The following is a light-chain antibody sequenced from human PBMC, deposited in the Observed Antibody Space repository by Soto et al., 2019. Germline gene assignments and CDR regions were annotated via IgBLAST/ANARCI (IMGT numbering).Light chain of an antibody. CDR3: LQYNSSPFT. CDR2: KAS. Sequence: DIPMTQSPSTLSASVGDRVTITCRASQSITSWLAWYQQKPGKDPKVLIYKASTLESGVPSRFSGSGSGTEFSLTISSLQPDDFATYYCLQYNSSPFTFGPGTKVDIK. CDR1: QSITSW. J-gene: IGKJ3*01. V-gene: IGKV1-5*03.